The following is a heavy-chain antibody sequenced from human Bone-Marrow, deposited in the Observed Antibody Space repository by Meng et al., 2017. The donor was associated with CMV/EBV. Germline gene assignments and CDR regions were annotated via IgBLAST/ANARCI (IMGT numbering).Heavy chain of an antibody. CDR2: IYPGDSDT. D-gene: IGHD3-22*01. J-gene: IGHJ4*02. V-gene: IGHV5-51*01. CDR3: ARSLRYSDSSGFYYGTYYFDY. Sequence: KVSCKGSGYSFTTYWIAWVRQMPGKGLEWMGIIYPGDSDTRYSPSFQGQVTISADKSITTAYLQWSSLKASDTAMYYCARSLRYSDSSGFYYGTYYFDYWGQGTRVTVSS. CDR1: GYSFTTYW.